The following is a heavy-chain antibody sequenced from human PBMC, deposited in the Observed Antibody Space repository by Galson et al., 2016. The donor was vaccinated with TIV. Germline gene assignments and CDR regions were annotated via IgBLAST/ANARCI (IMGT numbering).Heavy chain of an antibody. V-gene: IGHV1-69*13. CDR3: ARSSSYNFCYMAV. CDR1: GVTFSSYA. D-gene: IGHD2-2*01. Sequence: SVKVSCKASGVTFSSYAISWVRQAPGQGLEWMGGLIPMFGITNYAQRFQGRVTITADGSTSTAYMELSSLRSEDTAVYYCARSSSYNFCYMAVWGQGTTVTVSS. J-gene: IGHJ6*03. CDR2: LIPMFGIT.